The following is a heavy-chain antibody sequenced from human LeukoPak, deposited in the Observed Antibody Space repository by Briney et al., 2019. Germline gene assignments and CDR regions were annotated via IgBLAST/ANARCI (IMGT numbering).Heavy chain of an antibody. D-gene: IGHD1-7*01. CDR2: INPNSGGT. CDR1: GYTFTGHY. CDR3: ARERGEGQYNWNSTGAFDI. J-gene: IGHJ3*02. Sequence: ASVKVSCKASGYTFTGHYMHWVRQAPGQGLEWMGWINPNSGGTNYAQKFQGRVTMTRDTSISTAYMELSRLRSDDTAVYYCARERGEGQYNWNSTGAFDIWGQGTMVTVSS. V-gene: IGHV1-2*02.